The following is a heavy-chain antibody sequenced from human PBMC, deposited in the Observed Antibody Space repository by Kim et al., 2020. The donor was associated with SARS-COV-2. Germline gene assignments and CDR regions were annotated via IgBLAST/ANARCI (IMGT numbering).Heavy chain of an antibody. Sequence: NPSLKSPVTISVDTSKTQFALKLRSVTAADTAVYYCALTIAVAGLYYFDYWGQGTLVTVSS. D-gene: IGHD6-13*01. V-gene: IGHV4-34*01. CDR3: ALTIAVAGLYYFDY. J-gene: IGHJ4*02.